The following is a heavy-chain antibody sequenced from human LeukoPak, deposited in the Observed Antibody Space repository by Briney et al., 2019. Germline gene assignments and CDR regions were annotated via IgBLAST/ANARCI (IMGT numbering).Heavy chain of an antibody. J-gene: IGHJ5*02. D-gene: IGHD3-10*01. CDR1: GYSSTSYW. CDR2: IDPGDSYT. Sequence: GESLKIASKGPGYSSTSYWISWVRQMPVKGLEWMGRIDPGDSYTNYTPSFQGHVTISADKSISTAYLQWSSLKASDTAMYYCARLPPMVRGYDWFDPWGQGTLVTVSS. CDR3: ARLPPMVRGYDWFDP. V-gene: IGHV5-10-1*01.